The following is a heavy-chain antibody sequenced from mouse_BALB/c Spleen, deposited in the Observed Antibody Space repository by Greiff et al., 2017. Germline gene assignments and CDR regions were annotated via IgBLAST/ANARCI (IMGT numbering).Heavy chain of an antibody. CDR2: ISSGSSTI. Sequence: EVQGVESGGGLVQPGGSRKLSCAASGFTFSSFGMHWVRQAPEKGLEWVAYISSGSSTIYYADTVKGRFTISRDNPKNTLFLQMTSLRSEDTAMYYCARYHYGSSFAMDYWGQGTSVTVSS. CDR1: GFTFSSFG. V-gene: IGHV5-17*02. CDR3: ARYHYGSSFAMDY. J-gene: IGHJ4*01. D-gene: IGHD1-1*01.